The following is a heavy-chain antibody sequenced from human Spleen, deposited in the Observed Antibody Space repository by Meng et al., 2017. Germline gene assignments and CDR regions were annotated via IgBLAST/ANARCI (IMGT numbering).Heavy chain of an antibody. CDR3: AGIGSSWYDHAFDI. CDR1: GYTFTNLW. D-gene: IGHD6-13*01. CDR2: IYPADSDT. Sequence: GGSLRLSCKGPGYTFTNLWIGWVRQMPGKGPEWMGIIYPADSDTRYSPSFQGQVTISVDKSINTAYLQWSTLKASDSAMYYCAGIGSSWYDHAFDIWGQGTKVTVSS. V-gene: IGHV5-51*01. J-gene: IGHJ3*02.